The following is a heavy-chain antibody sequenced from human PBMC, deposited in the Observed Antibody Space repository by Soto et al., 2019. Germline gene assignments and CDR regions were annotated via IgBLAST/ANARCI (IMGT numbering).Heavy chain of an antibody. V-gene: IGHV4-31*01. CDR3: ARDRRSNCGGDCFYYYYGMDV. J-gene: IGHJ6*02. CDR2: IYYSGST. D-gene: IGHD2-21*02. Sequence: QVQLQESGPGLVKPSQTLSLTCTVSGGSISSGGYYWSWIRQHPGKGLEWIGYIYYSGSTYYNPSPQAXVTISVDTSKXXFXLMXSSVTAADTAVYYCARDRRSNCGGDCFYYYYGMDVWGQGTTVTVSS. CDR1: GGSISSGGYY.